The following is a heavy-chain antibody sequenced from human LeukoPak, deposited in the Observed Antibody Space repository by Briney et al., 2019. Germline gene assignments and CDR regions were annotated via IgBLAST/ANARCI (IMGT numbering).Heavy chain of an antibody. J-gene: IGHJ4*02. CDR1: GGSISSYY. D-gene: IGHD2-2*01. CDR2: IYYSGST. CDR3: ARGGGCSSTSCYLIDY. Sequence: SETLSLTCTVSGGSISSYYWSWIRQPPGKGLEWIGYIYYSGSTNYNPSLKSRVTISVDTSKNQFSLKLSSVTAADTAVYYCARGGGCSSTSCYLIDYWGQGTLVTVSS. V-gene: IGHV4-59*12.